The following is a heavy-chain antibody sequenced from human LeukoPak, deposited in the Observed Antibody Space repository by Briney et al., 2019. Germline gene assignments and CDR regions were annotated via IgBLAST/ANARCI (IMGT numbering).Heavy chain of an antibody. CDR3: ARAPGVVYFDY. Sequence: VGSLRLSCAASGFTFSSYAMHWVRQAPGKGLEYVSAISSNGGSTYYANSVKGRFTISRDNSKNTLYLQMGSLRAEDMAVYYCARAPGVVYFDYWGQGTLVTVSS. D-gene: IGHD2-15*01. J-gene: IGHJ4*02. CDR2: ISSNGGST. V-gene: IGHV3-64*01. CDR1: GFTFSSYA.